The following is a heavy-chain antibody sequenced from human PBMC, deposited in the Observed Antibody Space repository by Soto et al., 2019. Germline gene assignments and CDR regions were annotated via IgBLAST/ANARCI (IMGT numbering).Heavy chain of an antibody. CDR2: IIPIFGTA. Sequence: ASVKVSCKASGGTFRSYAISWVRQAPGQGLEWMGGIIPIFGTANYAQKFQGRVTITADKSTSTAYMELSSLRSEDTAVYYCATSTYYYGSGSSLGAFDIWGQGTMVTVSS. CDR3: ATSTYYYGSGSSLGAFDI. J-gene: IGHJ3*02. V-gene: IGHV1-69*06. CDR1: GGTFRSYA. D-gene: IGHD3-10*01.